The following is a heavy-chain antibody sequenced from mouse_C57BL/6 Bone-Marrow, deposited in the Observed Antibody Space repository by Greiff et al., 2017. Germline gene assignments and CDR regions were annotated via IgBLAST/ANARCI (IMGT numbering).Heavy chain of an antibody. J-gene: IGHJ2*01. CDR1: GYTFTSYW. D-gene: IGHD3-1*01. Sequence: VQLQQPGAELVKPGASVKLSCKASGYTFTSYWMHWVKQRPGQGLEWIGMIHPNSGSTNYNEKFKSKATLTVDKSSSTAYMQLSSLTSEDAAVYYCARTPQDLYCCDYWGQGTTLTVSS. CDR3: ARTPQDLYCCDY. CDR2: IHPNSGST. V-gene: IGHV1-64*01.